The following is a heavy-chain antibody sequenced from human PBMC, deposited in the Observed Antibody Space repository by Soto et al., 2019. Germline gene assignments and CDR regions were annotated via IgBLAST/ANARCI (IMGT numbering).Heavy chain of an antibody. CDR2: ISGSGGTT. Sequence: EVQLLESGGGLVQPGGSLRLSCTGSGFTFSSYAMNWVRQAPGKGLECVSTISGSGGTTYYADSVKGRFTISRDNSKNPLYLQMSSMRAEATAVYYCANNGRAAAMYNWFDPWGQGTLVTVSS. CDR1: GFTFSSYA. CDR3: ANNGRAAAMYNWFDP. D-gene: IGHD6-13*01. V-gene: IGHV3-23*01. J-gene: IGHJ5*02.